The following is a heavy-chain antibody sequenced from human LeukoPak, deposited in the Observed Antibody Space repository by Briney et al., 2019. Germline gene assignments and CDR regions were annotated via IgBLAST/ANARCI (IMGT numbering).Heavy chain of an antibody. Sequence: SSETLSLTCTVSGGSISSYYWSWIRQPAGKGLEWIGRIYTSGSTNYNPSLKRRVTISVDTSKDQLSLKLSSVTAADTAVYYCARDPHSGSYYFDYWGQGTLVTVSS. CDR3: ARDPHSGSYYFDY. CDR2: IYTSGST. J-gene: IGHJ4*02. CDR1: GGSISSYY. V-gene: IGHV4-4*07. D-gene: IGHD1-26*01.